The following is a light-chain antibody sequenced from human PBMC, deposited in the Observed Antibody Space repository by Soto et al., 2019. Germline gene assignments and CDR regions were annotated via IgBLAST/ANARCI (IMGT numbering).Light chain of an antibody. V-gene: IGLV1-40*01. Sequence: QSVLTQPPSVSGTPGQRVTISCTGSSSNTGAGYGVHRYQQLPGPPPKLLIAGNSNRPSGVLDRFSGSKSGTSASLAITGLQAEDEADYYCQSYDSSLSGYVFGTGTKVTVL. CDR3: QSYDSSLSGYV. CDR2: GNS. J-gene: IGLJ1*01. CDR1: SSNTGAGYG.